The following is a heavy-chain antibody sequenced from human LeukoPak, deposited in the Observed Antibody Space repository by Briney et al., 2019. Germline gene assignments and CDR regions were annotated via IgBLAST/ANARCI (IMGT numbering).Heavy chain of an antibody. V-gene: IGHV4-59*12. Sequence: RPSETLSLTCTVSGGSISSYYWSWIRQPPGKGLEWIGYIYYSGSTNYNPSLKSRVTISVDTSKNQFSLKLSSVTAADTAVYFCARGRNYDGSVTYYIDWGQGTLVTVSS. CDR3: ARGRNYDGSVTYYID. D-gene: IGHD3-10*01. CDR2: IYYSGST. CDR1: GGSISSYY. J-gene: IGHJ4*02.